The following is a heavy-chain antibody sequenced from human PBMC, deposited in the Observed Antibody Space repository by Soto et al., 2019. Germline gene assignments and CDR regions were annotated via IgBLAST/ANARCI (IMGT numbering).Heavy chain of an antibody. CDR1: GYTFTSYG. CDR2: ISAYNGNT. CDR3: AREYYDFWSGSTDAFDI. D-gene: IGHD3-3*01. J-gene: IGHJ3*02. Sequence: ASVKVSCKASGYTFTSYGISWVRQAPGQGLEWMGWISAYNGNTNYAQKLQGRVTMTTDTSTSTAYMELRSLRSDDTAVYYCAREYYDFWSGSTDAFDIWGQGTMVTVSS. V-gene: IGHV1-18*01.